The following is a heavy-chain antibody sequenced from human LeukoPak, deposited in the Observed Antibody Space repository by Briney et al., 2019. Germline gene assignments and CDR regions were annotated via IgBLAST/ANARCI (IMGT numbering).Heavy chain of an antibody. CDR3: ARDSYQTAMGDY. V-gene: IGHV1-18*01. J-gene: IGHJ4*02. D-gene: IGHD5-18*01. CDR1: GYDFTKYA. Sequence: ASVKVSCKASGYDFTKYAVQWVRQAPGQRLEWMGWISAYNGNTNYAQKLQGRVTMTTDTSTSTAYMELRSLRSDDTAVYYCARDSYQTAMGDYWGQGTLVTVSS. CDR2: ISAYNGNT.